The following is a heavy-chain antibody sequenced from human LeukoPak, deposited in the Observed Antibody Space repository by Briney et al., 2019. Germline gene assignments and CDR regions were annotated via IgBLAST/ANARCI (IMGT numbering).Heavy chain of an antibody. J-gene: IGHJ4*02. CDR1: GGSISSHY. Sequence: SETLYLTCTVSGGSISSHYRSWFRQTPGKRPEWIAFIYYSGTTNYNPSLKGRVTISIDSSKNQFSLKLSSVTAADTAIYYCARGTGFYDSSGHYYWGYFDSWGQGTLVPVSS. V-gene: IGHV4-59*11. CDR3: ARGTGFYDSSGHYYWGYFDS. D-gene: IGHD3-22*01. CDR2: IYYSGTT.